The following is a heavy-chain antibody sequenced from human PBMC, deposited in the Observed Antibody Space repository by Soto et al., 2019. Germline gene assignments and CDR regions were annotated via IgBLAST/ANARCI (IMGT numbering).Heavy chain of an antibody. CDR1: GGSISSGNW. J-gene: IGHJ2*01. D-gene: IGHD3-22*01. Sequence: QVHLQESGPGLVKPSGTLSLTCAVSGGSISSGNWWTWVRQPPGKGLEWIGEIYHSGSTVYKSSLRGRRTLSVDKSKNQFSLRLSSVTAADTAIYSCTRLITRGTGYLELWGRGTLVIVSS. CDR2: IYHSGST. V-gene: IGHV4-4*02. CDR3: TRLITRGTGYLEL.